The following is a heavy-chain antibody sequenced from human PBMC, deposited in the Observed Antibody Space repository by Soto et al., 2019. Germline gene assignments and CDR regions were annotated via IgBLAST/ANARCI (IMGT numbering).Heavy chain of an antibody. D-gene: IGHD3-10*01. CDR2: ISGSGST. V-gene: IGHV3-23*01. CDR3: AKDWFRFDY. CDR1: GFTFNSYA. J-gene: IGHJ4*02. Sequence: GGSLRLSCAASGFTFNSYAMSWVRQAPGKGMEWVSAISGSGSTYYADSVKGRFTISRDNSKNTLYLQMNSLRAEDTAVYYCAKDWFRFDYWGQGTLVTVSS.